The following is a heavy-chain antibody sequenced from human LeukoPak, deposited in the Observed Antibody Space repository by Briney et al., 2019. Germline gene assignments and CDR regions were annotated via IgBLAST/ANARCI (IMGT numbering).Heavy chain of an antibody. CDR2: IKQDESEK. J-gene: IGHJ3*02. CDR1: GFTFSSYW. V-gene: IGHV3-7*05. D-gene: IGHD6-13*01. Sequence: PGGSLRLSCAASGFTFSSYWMSWVRQAPGKGLQWVANIKQDESEKYYVDSVKGRFTISRDNAKNSLSLQMSSLRAEDTAVYYCARYSSSWHAYDIWGQGTMATVSA. CDR3: ARYSSSWHAYDI.